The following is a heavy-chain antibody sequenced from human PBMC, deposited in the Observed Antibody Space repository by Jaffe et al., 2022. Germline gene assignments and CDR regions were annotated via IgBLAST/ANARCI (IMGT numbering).Heavy chain of an antibody. CDR1: GYTLSNYA. V-gene: IGHV7-4-1*02. Sequence: QVQLVQSGSELKKPGASLRVSCKASGYTLSNYALNWVRQAPGQGLQWMGWINTNSGNPTYAQGFTGRFVFFLDTSVNTAYLQISSLKAEDTAVYYCAKGSATAPGKVYHMDVWGKGTTVTVSS. CDR3: AKGSATAPGKVYHMDV. D-gene: IGHD2-2*01. J-gene: IGHJ6*03. CDR2: INTNSGNP.